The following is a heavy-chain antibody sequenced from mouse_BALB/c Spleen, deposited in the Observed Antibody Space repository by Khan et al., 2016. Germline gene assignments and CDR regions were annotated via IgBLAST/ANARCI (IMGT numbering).Heavy chain of an antibody. CDR3: ARGTPFAS. D-gene: IGHD2-14*01. V-gene: IGHV1-80*01. J-gene: IGHJ3*01. Sequence: QVRLQQSGAELVRPGSSVKISCKASGYAFSSYWMNWVKQRPGQGLEWMGQIYPGDGDTNYTGKFKGKATLTADKSASTAYMQLSSLTSEDSAVYFCARGTPFASWGQGTLVTVSA. CDR2: IYPGDGDT. CDR1: GYAFSSYW.